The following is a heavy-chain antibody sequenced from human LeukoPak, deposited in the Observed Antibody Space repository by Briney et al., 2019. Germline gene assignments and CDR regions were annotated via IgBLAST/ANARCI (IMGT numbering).Heavy chain of an antibody. J-gene: IGHJ3*02. CDR2: IYTSGST. Sequence: SETLSLTCTVSGGSISSYYWSWIRQPAGKGLEWIGRIYTSGSTNYNPSLKSRVTISVDKSKNQFSLKLSSVTAADTAVYYCARTSGYKHAFDIWGQGTMVTVSS. V-gene: IGHV4-4*07. CDR1: GGSISSYY. CDR3: ARTSGYKHAFDI. D-gene: IGHD2-2*02.